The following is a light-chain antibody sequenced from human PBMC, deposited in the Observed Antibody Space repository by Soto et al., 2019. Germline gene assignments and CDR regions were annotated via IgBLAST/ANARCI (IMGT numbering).Light chain of an antibody. V-gene: IGKV3-20*01. CDR2: GAS. CDR3: QQCGSAPLT. CDR1: RSVSSGY. J-gene: IGKJ1*01. Sequence: EIVLTQSPGTLSLSPGDRATLSCRASRSVSSGYLAWYQQKPGQAPRLLIYGASSRATGVPARFSGSGSGTDFTLTISSLEPEDFAVYYCQQCGSAPLTFGQGTKVESK.